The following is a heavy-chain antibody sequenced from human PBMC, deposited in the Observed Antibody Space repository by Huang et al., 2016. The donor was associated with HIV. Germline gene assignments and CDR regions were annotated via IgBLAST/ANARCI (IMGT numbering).Heavy chain of an antibody. J-gene: IGHJ4*02. CDR2: IYYSEST. V-gene: IGHV4-39*02. CDR3: ARLPGSITMIRGVITDPY. D-gene: IGHD3-10*01. CDR1: GGSIRSDNYY. Sequence: QLQLQESGPGLVKPSETLSLTCTVSGGSIRSDNYYWGWIRQPPGKGLEWIGSIYYSESTYNNPSLKRRVTITVDTSKKHFSLRMRSVTAADTAVYYCARLPGSITMIRGVITDPYWGQGTLVTVSS.